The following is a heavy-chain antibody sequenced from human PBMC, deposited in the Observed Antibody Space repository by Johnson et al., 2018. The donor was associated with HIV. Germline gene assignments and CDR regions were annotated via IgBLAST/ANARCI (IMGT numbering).Heavy chain of an antibody. V-gene: IGHV3-48*01. CDR2: ISISGSTI. J-gene: IGHJ3*02. CDR3: ARVTMIVVVMQAFDI. D-gene: IGHD3-22*01. Sequence: VQLVESGGGVVQPGRSLRLSCAASGFTFSSYGMHWVRQAPGKGLEWVSYISISGSTIYYADSVQGRFTISRDNFKNTLYLQMNSLRAEDTAVYYCARVTMIVVVMQAFDIWGQGTMVTVSS. CDR1: GFTFSSYG.